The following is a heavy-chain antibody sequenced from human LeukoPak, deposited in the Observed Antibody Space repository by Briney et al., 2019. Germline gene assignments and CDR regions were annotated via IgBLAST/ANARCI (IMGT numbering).Heavy chain of an antibody. Sequence: SVKVSCKASGGTLSTYTIHWVRRAPGQGLGWMGRVISILRTATYGQKFQGRVTITADKSTSTTYMELTDLRLQDTAFYYCARSLGRGFDYWGQGSLVTVSS. V-gene: IGHV1-69*08. CDR1: GGTLSTYT. D-gene: IGHD1-26*01. CDR3: ARSLGRGFDY. J-gene: IGHJ4*02. CDR2: VISILRTA.